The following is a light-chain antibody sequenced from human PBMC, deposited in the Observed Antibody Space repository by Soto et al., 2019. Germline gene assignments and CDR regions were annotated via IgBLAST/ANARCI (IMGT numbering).Light chain of an antibody. CDR1: QSVSSY. J-gene: IGKJ3*01. V-gene: IGKV3-11*01. CDR3: QRRSNWPPLFT. Sequence: EIVLTQSPATLSLSPGERATLSCRASQSVSSYLAWYQQKPGQAPRLLIYDASKRATGIPARFSGSGSGSEFNLTISSIGLEAFAVYFCQRRSNWPPLFTFGPGTKVDIK. CDR2: DAS.